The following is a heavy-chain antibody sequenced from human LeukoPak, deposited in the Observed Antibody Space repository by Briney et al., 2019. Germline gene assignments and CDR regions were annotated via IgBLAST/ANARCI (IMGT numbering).Heavy chain of an antibody. D-gene: IGHD4-23*01. CDR1: GGSVSSGSYY. CDR3: ARAATVVTNLDY. Sequence: PSETLSLTCTVSGGSVSSGSYYWSWIRQPPGKGLEWIGYIYYSGSTNYNPSLKSRVTISVDTSKNKCSLKLSSVTAADTAVYYCARAATVVTNLDYWGQGTLVTVSS. V-gene: IGHV4-61*01. J-gene: IGHJ4*02. CDR2: IYYSGST.